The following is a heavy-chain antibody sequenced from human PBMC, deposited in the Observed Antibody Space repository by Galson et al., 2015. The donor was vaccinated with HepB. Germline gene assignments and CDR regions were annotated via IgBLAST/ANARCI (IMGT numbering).Heavy chain of an antibody. Sequence: SLRLSCAASGFTFTNFGMHWVRQAPGKGLAWVAVLSFDGNTETYADSVKGRFSLSRDTSKNTLFLQMNSLRSEDTAVYFCARPKNPFWRGHLTPYFDFWGQGTPVTVSS. D-gene: IGHD3-3*01. CDR1: GFTFTNFG. V-gene: IGHV3-30*03. J-gene: IGHJ4*02. CDR3: ARPKNPFWRGHLTPYFDF. CDR2: LSFDGNTE.